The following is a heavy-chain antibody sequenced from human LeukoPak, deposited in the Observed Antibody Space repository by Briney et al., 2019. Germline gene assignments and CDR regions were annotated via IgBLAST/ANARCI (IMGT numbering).Heavy chain of an antibody. V-gene: IGHV3-21*01. CDR2: GSRSSSYI. CDR3: ARGPGDSSGYYYFDY. Sequence: PGGSLRLSCAASGFTFSSYSMNWVRQAPGKGLEWVSSGSRSSSYIYYVDSVKGRFTISRDNAKNSLYLQMNSLRAEDTAVYYCARGPGDSSGYYYFDYWGQGTLVTVSS. CDR1: GFTFSSYS. J-gene: IGHJ4*02. D-gene: IGHD3-22*01.